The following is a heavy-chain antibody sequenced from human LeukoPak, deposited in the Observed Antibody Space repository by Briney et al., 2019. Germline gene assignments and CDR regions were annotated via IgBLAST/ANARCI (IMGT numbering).Heavy chain of an antibody. D-gene: IGHD4-23*01. V-gene: IGHV3-23*01. CDR1: GITFSNYA. Sequence: GGSLRLSCAASGITFSNYAMTWVRQAPGKGLEWVAAIRGNGATTDYADSVKGRFTISRDNSKNTLYLQMNSLRAEDTAVYYCAKAYHDGGCLIDYWGQGTLVTVSS. CDR3: AKAYHDGGCLIDY. J-gene: IGHJ4*02. CDR2: IRGNGATT.